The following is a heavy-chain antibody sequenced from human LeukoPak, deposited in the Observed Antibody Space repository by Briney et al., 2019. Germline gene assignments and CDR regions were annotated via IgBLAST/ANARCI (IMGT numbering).Heavy chain of an antibody. Sequence: PGGSLRLSCAASGFTFSGYAMNWVRQAPGKGLEWVSLIFASGSTTKYADSVKGRFTISRDNSKNTLYLQMNSLRAEDTAIYYCAKDLYYYGSGNYIDYWGQGTLVTVSS. D-gene: IGHD3-10*01. CDR2: IFASGSTT. J-gene: IGHJ4*02. V-gene: IGHV3-23*03. CDR3: AKDLYYYGSGNYIDY. CDR1: GFTFSGYA.